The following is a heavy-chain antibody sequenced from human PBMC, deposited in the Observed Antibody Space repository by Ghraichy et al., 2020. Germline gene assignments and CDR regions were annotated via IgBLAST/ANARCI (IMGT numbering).Heavy chain of an antibody. CDR2: FDPEDGET. Sequence: ASVKVSCKVSGYTLTELSMHWVRQAPGKGLEWMGGFDPEDGETIYAQKFQGRVTMTEDTSTDTAYMELSSLRSEDTAVYYCATALSITIFGVVIIRPTLEGWFDPWGQGTLVTVSS. J-gene: IGHJ5*02. V-gene: IGHV1-24*01. CDR3: ATALSITIFGVVIIRPTLEGWFDP. CDR1: GYTLTELS. D-gene: IGHD3-3*01.